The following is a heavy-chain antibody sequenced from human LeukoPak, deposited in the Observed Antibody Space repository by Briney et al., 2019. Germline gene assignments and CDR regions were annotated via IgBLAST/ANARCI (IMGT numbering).Heavy chain of an antibody. CDR3: AKDKRIMITFGGAFGVS. CDR1: GFTFSSYA. CDR2: ISGSGGST. D-gene: IGHD3-16*01. V-gene: IGHV3-23*01. Sequence: GGSLRLSCAASGFTFSSYAMSWVRQAPGKGLEWVSAISGSGGSTYYADSVKGRFTISRDNSKNTLYLQMNSLRAEDTAVYYCAKDKRIMITFGGAFGVSWGQVTLVTVSS. J-gene: IGHJ5*02.